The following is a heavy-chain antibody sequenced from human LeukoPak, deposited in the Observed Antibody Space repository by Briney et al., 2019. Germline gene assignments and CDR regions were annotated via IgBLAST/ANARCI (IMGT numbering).Heavy chain of an antibody. CDR2: IYYSGST. Sequence: SETLSLTCTVSGGSISSYYWSWIRQPPGKGLEWIGYIYYSGSTKYNPSLKSRVIISVDMSKNQFSLKLSSVTAADTAVYYCAEKKYYYDTRVLDVVFVLGGKGTMVTVFS. D-gene: IGHD3-22*01. CDR1: GGSISSYY. V-gene: IGHV4-59*08. J-gene: IGHJ3*01. CDR3: AEKKYYYDTRVLDVVFVL.